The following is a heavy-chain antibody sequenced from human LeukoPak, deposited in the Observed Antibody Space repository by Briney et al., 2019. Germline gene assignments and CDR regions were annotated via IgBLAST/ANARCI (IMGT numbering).Heavy chain of an antibody. D-gene: IGHD1-26*01. CDR2: IYYSGST. V-gene: IGHV4-39*07. CDR3: ARDGRFPPEVLPRYFDY. Sequence: SETLSLTCTVSGGSISSSSYYWGWIRQPPGKGLEWIGNIYYSGSTYYNPSLKSRVTISVDTSKNQFSLKLSSVAAADTAVYYCARDGRFPPEVLPRYFDYWGQGTLVTVSS. CDR1: GGSISSSSYY. J-gene: IGHJ4*02.